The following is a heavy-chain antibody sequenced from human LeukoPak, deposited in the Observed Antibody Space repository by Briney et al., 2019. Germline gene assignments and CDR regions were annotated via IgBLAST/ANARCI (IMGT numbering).Heavy chain of an antibody. Sequence: GSLRLSCAASGSTFSSYSMNWVRQAPGKGLEWVSSISSSSSYIYYADSVKGRFTISRDNAKNSLYLQMNSLRAEDTAVYYCARSFLSIAAAATDYWGQGTLVTVSS. CDR2: ISSSSSYI. V-gene: IGHV3-21*01. CDR3: ARSFLSIAAAATDY. CDR1: GSTFSSYS. J-gene: IGHJ4*02. D-gene: IGHD6-13*01.